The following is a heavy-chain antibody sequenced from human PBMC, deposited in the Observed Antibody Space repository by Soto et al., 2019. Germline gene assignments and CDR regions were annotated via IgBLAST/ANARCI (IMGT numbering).Heavy chain of an antibody. Sequence: QVQLVESGGGVVQPGRSLRLSCAASGFTFNNYGMHWVRQAPGKGLEWVAIIWYDGSNKYYADSVKDRFTISRDNSKNTLYLQMNSLRAEDTAVYYCARDSGTLYFDYWGQGALVTVSS. V-gene: IGHV3-33*01. J-gene: IGHJ4*02. CDR2: IWYDGSNK. CDR1: GFTFNNYG. CDR3: ARDSGTLYFDY. D-gene: IGHD1-1*01.